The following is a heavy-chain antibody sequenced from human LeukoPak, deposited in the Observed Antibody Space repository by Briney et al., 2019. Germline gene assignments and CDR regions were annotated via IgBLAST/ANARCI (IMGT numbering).Heavy chain of an antibody. CDR1: GGSISSYY. D-gene: IGHD3-22*01. CDR3: ARSLYDSSGYYLDY. J-gene: IGHJ4*02. CDR2: IYYSGST. V-gene: IGHV4-59*01. Sequence: PSETLSLTCTVSGGSISSYYWSWIRQPPGKGLEWIGYIYYSGSTNYNPSLKSRVTISADTSKNQFSLKLSSVTAADTAVYYCARSLYDSSGYYLDYWGQGTLVTVSS.